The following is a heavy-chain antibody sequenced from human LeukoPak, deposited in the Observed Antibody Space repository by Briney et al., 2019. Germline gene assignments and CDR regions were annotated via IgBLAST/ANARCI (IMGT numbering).Heavy chain of an antibody. V-gene: IGHV4-59*08. CDR1: GGSISNYY. Sequence: PSETLSLTCTVSGGSISNYYWSWIRQPPGKGLEWIGYVYSSGSTNYNPSVKSRVTISVDTSKNQFSLKLNSVTAADTAVYYCGRSKSSSWPHYYYYGMDVWGQGTTVTVSS. D-gene: IGHD6-13*01. CDR2: VYSSGST. CDR3: GRSKSSSWPHYYYYGMDV. J-gene: IGHJ6*02.